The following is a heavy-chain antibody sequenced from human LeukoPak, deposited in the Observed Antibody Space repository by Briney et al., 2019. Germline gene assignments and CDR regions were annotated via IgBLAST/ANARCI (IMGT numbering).Heavy chain of an antibody. CDR3: ARGLSSTRRESDY. Sequence: PSETLSLTCTVSSGSISTSNYYWGWVRQPPGKALEWIGNIFYTGSTYDNPSLKSRVTLSIDTSKNQFSLKLTSVTAADTAMYYCARGLSSTRRESDYWGQGTLVTVSS. CDR2: IFYTGST. CDR1: SGSISTSNYY. D-gene: IGHD2-2*01. V-gene: IGHV4-39*07. J-gene: IGHJ4*02.